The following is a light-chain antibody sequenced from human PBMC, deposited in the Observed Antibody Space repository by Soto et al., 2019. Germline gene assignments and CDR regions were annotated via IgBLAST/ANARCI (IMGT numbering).Light chain of an antibody. CDR2: GTS. J-gene: IGKJ1*01. CDR3: QQYGSAPL. CDR1: HGVDSGY. Sequence: EFVLTQSPGTLSLSPGDRATLSCRASHGVDSGYLAWYQQKAGQAPRLLIYGTSRRAPGIPDRFSGGGSGTDFTLTISGLEPEDFAVYYCQQYGSAPLFGQGTQVEVK. V-gene: IGKV3-20*01.